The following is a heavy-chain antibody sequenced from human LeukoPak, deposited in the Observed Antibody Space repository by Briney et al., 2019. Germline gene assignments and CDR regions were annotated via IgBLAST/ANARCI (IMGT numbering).Heavy chain of an antibody. Sequence: SQTLSLTCAISGDSVSSNSAAWNWIRQSPSRGLEWLGRTYYRSKWYNDYAVSVKSRITINPDTSKNQFSLQLNSVAPEDTAVYYCARDKRWLSIRFSSGMDVWGQGTTVTVSS. CDR1: GDSVSSNSAA. D-gene: IGHD3-22*01. CDR3: ARDKRWLSIRFSSGMDV. CDR2: TYYRSKWYN. V-gene: IGHV6-1*01. J-gene: IGHJ6*02.